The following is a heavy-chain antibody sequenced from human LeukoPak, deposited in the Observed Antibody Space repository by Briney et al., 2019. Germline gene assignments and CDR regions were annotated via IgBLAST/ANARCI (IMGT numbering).Heavy chain of an antibody. J-gene: IGHJ3*02. D-gene: IGHD3-10*01. Sequence: GGSLRLSCTASDFSVSANYMAWVRQDPGEGLECVSVTYTGGTTYYADSLRGRFTVSRDNSKNTLYLQMNSLTAEDTAVYYCARAINIFAYGAFDIWGQGTVVTVSS. V-gene: IGHV3-53*01. CDR3: ARAINIFAYGAFDI. CDR1: DFSVSANY. CDR2: TYTGGTT.